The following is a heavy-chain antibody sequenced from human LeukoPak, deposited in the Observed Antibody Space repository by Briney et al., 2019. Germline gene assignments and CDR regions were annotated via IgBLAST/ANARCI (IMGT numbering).Heavy chain of an antibody. V-gene: IGHV4-4*02. J-gene: IGHJ3*02. CDR2: IYHSGST. CDR1: GGSISSSNW. CDR3: ARDQGPGIVVVPAANRAFDI. Sequence: PSGTLSLTYAVSGGSISSSNWWSWVRQPPGKGLEWIGEIYHSGSTNYNPSLKSRVTISVDKSKNQFSPKLSSVTAADTAVYYCARDQGPGIVVVPAANRAFDIWGQGTMVTVSS. D-gene: IGHD2-2*01.